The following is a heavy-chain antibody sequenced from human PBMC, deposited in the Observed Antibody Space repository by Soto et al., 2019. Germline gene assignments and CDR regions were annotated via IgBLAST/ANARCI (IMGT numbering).Heavy chain of an antibody. CDR2: ISAYNGNT. J-gene: IGHJ4*02. D-gene: IGHD2-8*01. V-gene: IGHV1-18*01. CDR3: ARDPNGITDFDY. CDR1: GYTFTSYG. Sequence: ASVKVSCKASGYTFTSYGISWVRQAPGQGLEWMGWISAYNGNTNYAQKLQGRVTMTTDTSTSTAYMELRSLRSDEGTAVYFCARDPNGITDFDYWGQGTQVTVSS.